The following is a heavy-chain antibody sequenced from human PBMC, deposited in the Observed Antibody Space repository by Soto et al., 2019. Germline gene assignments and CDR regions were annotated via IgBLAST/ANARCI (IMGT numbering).Heavy chain of an antibody. D-gene: IGHD6-13*01. CDR1: GFTFSSYA. CDR3: AYSSTPSDY. J-gene: IGHJ4*02. V-gene: IGHV3-23*01. Sequence: EVQLLESGGGLVQPGGSLRLSCAASGFTFSSYAMSWVRQAPGKGLEWVSAISGSGGSTYYAVSVKGRFTISRDNTKNTLYLQMNRLRAEDMAVYYCAYSSTPSDYWAEGSLVTVSS. CDR2: ISGSGGST.